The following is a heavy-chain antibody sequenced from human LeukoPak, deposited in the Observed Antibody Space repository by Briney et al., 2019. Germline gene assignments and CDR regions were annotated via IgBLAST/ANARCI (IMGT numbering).Heavy chain of an antibody. J-gene: IGHJ4*02. CDR2: ISAYSGNT. V-gene: IGHV1-18*01. Sequence: ASVKVSCKASGYTFTSYGISWVRQAPGQGLEWMGWISAYSGNTNYAQKFQGRVTMTTDTSTSTAYMELRSPRSDDTAVYYCARAPRYCSGGSCYSPYWGQGTLVTVSS. D-gene: IGHD2-15*01. CDR1: GYTFTSYG. CDR3: ARAPRYCSGGSCYSPY.